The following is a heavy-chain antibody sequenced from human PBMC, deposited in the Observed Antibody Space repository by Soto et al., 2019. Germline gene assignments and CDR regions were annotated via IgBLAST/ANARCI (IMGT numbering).Heavy chain of an antibody. Sequence: EVQLVQSGAEVKKPGESLKISCKGSGYTFTNFWIGWVRQMPGKGLECMGIIWPHDSDTRYSPSFQGQVTISADKSTNTAYLQWTSLKASDTAMYYCARLHADYAFLPYGVDVWGQGTPVTVSS. CDR2: IWPHDSDT. V-gene: IGHV5-51*01. CDR3: ARLHADYAFLPYGVDV. D-gene: IGHD3-16*01. CDR1: GYTFTNFW. J-gene: IGHJ6*02.